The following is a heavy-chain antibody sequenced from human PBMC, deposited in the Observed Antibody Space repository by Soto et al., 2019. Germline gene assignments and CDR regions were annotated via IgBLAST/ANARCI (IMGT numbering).Heavy chain of an antibody. D-gene: IGHD3-10*01. CDR2: IGTAGDT. V-gene: IGHV3-13*01. Sequence: PGGSLRLSCAASGFTFSSYDMHWVRQATGKGLEWVSAIGTAGDTYYPGSVKGRFTISRENAKSSLYLQMNSLRAGDTAVYYCARAKSGAAFDIWGQGTMVTVSS. J-gene: IGHJ3*02. CDR1: GFTFSSYD. CDR3: ARAKSGAAFDI.